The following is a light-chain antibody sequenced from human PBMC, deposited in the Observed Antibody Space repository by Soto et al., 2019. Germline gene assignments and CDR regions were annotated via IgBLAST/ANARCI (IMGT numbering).Light chain of an antibody. Sequence: QSALTQPRSVSGSPGQSVTISCTGTSSDVGGYNYVSWYQQHPGKAPKLMIYDVSMRPSGVPDRFSGSKSGNTAALTISGLQAEDEADYCCCSYAGSYAFEVFGGGTKLTVL. V-gene: IGLV2-11*01. CDR2: DVS. CDR1: SSDVGGYNY. CDR3: CSYAGSYAFEV. J-gene: IGLJ2*01.